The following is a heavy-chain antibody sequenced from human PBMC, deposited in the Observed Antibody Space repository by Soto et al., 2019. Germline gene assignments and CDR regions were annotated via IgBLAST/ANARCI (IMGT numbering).Heavy chain of an antibody. CDR2: IIPIFGTA. Sequence: QVQLVQSGAEVKKPGSSVKVSCKASGGTFSSYAISWVRQAPGQGLEWMGGIIPIFGTANYAQKFQGRVTITADELTSXAYMELSSLRSEDTAVYYCARQAVLGSSYEGWFDPWGQGTLVTVSS. CDR3: ARQAVLGSSYEGWFDP. J-gene: IGHJ5*02. V-gene: IGHV1-69*12. D-gene: IGHD2-15*01. CDR1: GGTFSSYA.